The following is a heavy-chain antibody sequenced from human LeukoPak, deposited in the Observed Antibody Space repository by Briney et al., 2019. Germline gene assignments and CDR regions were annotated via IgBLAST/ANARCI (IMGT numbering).Heavy chain of an antibody. CDR2: IYYSGST. Sequence: SETLSLTCTVSGGSISSYYGSWIRQPPGKGLEWIGYIYYSGSTNYNPSLKSRVTISVDTSKNHFSLKLSSVTAADTAVYYCARSAGFGELLFGYWGQGTLVTVSS. CDR3: ARSAGFGELLFGY. CDR1: GGSISSYY. J-gene: IGHJ4*02. V-gene: IGHV4-59*01. D-gene: IGHD3-10*01.